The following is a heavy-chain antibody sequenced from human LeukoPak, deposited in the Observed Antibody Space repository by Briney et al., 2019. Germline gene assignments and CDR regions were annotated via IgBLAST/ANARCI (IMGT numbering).Heavy chain of an antibody. CDR3: AKDRVVVVVAATHNWFDP. Sequence: GGSLRLSCAASGFTFSSYGMHWVRQAPGKGLEWVAFIRSDGSNKYSADSVKGRFTISRDNSKNTLYLQMNSLRAEDTAVYYCAKDRVVVVVAATHNWFDPWGQGTLVTVSS. CDR1: GFTFSSYG. J-gene: IGHJ5*02. D-gene: IGHD2-15*01. V-gene: IGHV3-30*02. CDR2: IRSDGSNK.